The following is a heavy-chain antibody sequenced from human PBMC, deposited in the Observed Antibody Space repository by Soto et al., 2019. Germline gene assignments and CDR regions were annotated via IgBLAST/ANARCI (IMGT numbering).Heavy chain of an antibody. D-gene: IGHD6-19*01. J-gene: IGHJ3*02. CDR2: IKQDGSEK. CDR3: ARVRSSGYHAFDI. CDR1: GFTFSSYW. Sequence: GGSLRLSCAASGFTFSSYWMSWVRQAPGKGLEWVANIKQDGSEKYYVDSVKGRFTISRDNAKNSLYLQMNSLRAEDTAVYYCARVRSSGYHAFDIWGQGTMVTVSS. V-gene: IGHV3-7*03.